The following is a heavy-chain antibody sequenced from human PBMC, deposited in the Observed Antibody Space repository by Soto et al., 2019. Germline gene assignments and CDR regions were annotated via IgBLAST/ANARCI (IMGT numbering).Heavy chain of an antibody. CDR2: INAGNGNT. J-gene: IGHJ4*02. V-gene: IGHV1-3*01. Sequence: ASVKVSCKASGYTFTSYAMHWVRQAPGQRLEWMGWINAGNGNTKYSQKFQGRVTITRDTSASTAYMELSSLRSEDTAVYYCASDRTTVNTWVFDYWGQGSLVTVSS. D-gene: IGHD4-17*01. CDR1: GYTFTSYA. CDR3: ASDRTTVNTWVFDY.